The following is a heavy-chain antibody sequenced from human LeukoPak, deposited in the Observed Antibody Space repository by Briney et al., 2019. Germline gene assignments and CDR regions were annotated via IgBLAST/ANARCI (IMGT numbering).Heavy chain of an antibody. CDR3: VRNSGELGA. CDR1: GFTVSNNY. J-gene: IGHJ5*02. CDR2: ILSGGST. V-gene: IGHV3-53*01. Sequence: GGSLRLSCAASGFTVSNNYMSWVRRAAGKGLEWVALILSGGSTYYEDSVKGRFTISRDNSKNTLHLQMNSLRAEDTAVYYCVRNSGELGAWGQGTLVSVSS. D-gene: IGHD2-21*01.